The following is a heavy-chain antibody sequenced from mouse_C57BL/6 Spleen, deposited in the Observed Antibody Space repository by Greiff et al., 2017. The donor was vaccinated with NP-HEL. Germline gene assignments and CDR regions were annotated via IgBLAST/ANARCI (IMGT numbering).Heavy chain of an antibody. Sequence: VQLQQSGPELVKPGASVKISCKASGYAFSSSWMNWVKQRPGKGLEWIGRIYPGDGDTNYNGKFKGKATLTADKSSSTAYMQLSSLTSEDSAVYFCAKGITTDLAWFAYWGQGTLVTVSA. CDR1: GYAFSSSW. CDR2: IYPGDGDT. D-gene: IGHD1-1*01. V-gene: IGHV1-82*01. CDR3: AKGITTDLAWFAY. J-gene: IGHJ3*01.